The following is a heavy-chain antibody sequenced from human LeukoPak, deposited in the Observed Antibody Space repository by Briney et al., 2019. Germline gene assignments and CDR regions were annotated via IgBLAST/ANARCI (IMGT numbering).Heavy chain of an antibody. V-gene: IGHV1-69*13. J-gene: IGHJ4*02. CDR3: ARLSSWNLDY. Sequence: VEVSCEASGCTFSSYAMSWVRQAPGKGLEWMGGIIPVFGTAIYAQKFQGRVTITADESTSTAYLELSTLRSEDTAVYYCARLSSWNLDYWGQGTLVTVSS. D-gene: IGHD6-13*01. CDR1: GCTFSSYA. CDR2: IIPVFGTA.